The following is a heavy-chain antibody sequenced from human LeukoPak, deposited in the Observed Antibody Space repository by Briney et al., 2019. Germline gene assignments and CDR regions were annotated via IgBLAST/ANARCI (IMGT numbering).Heavy chain of an antibody. CDR1: GGSISSSSYY. V-gene: IGHV4-39*01. J-gene: IGHJ3*02. CDR3: ARPSRRAGSDAFDI. Sequence: PSETLSLTCTVSGGSISSSSYYWGWIRQPPGKGLEWIGSIYYSGSTYYNPSLKSRVTISVDTSKNQFSLKLSSVTAADTAVYYCARPSRRAGSDAFDIWGQGTMVTVSS. CDR2: IYYSGST. D-gene: IGHD2/OR15-2a*01.